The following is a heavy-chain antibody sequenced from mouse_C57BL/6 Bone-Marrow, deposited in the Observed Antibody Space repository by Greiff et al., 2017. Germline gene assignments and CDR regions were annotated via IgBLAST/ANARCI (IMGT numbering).Heavy chain of an antibody. CDR2: IRSKSNNYAT. Sequence: EVHLVESGGGLVQPKGSLKLSCAASGFSFNTYAMNWVRQAPGKGLEWVARIRSKSNNYATYYADSVKDRFTISRDDSESMLYLQMNNLKTDDTAMYYCVGQRGRWFAYWGQGNLVTVSA. J-gene: IGHJ3*01. CDR3: VGQRGRWFAY. CDR1: GFSFNTYA. V-gene: IGHV10-1*01.